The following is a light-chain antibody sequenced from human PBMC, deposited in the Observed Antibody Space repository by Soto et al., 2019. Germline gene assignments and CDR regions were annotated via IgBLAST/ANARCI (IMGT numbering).Light chain of an antibody. CDR3: QSYDNSLSGSWV. CDR2: EVT. J-gene: IGLJ3*02. CDR1: SSDVGGYKY. V-gene: IGLV2-8*01. Sequence: QSALTQPPSASGSPGQSVTISCTGSSSDVGGYKYVSWYQQHPGKAPKLIIYEVTKRPSGVPDRFSGSKSGNTASLTVSGLQAEDEADYYCQSYDNSLSGSWVFGGGTKLTVL.